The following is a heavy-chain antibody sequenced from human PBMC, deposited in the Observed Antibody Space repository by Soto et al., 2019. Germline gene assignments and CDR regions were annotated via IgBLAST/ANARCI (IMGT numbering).Heavy chain of an antibody. D-gene: IGHD3-10*01. CDR1: GGSVNSYS. CDR3: ARHEGLTMVRGVLTAFDI. Sequence: SETLSLTCTVSGGSVNSYSWTWIRQHPGKGLEWIGYMFYSGSTNYNPSLKSRVTISVDRSKNQFSLKLSSVTAADTAVYYCARHEGLTMVRGVLTAFDIWGQGTMVTVS. J-gene: IGHJ3*02. CDR2: MFYSGST. V-gene: IGHV4-59*08.